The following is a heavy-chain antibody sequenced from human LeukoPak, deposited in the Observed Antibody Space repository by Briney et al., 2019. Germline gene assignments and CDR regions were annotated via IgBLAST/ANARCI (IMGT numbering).Heavy chain of an antibody. CDR3: ARDSCSGGTCYFAY. J-gene: IGHJ4*02. CDR1: GNYW. Sequence: GGSLRLSCAASGNYWMHWVRQVPGKGLVWVSHINSDGSWTSYADSVKGRFTIFRDNAKNTVNLQMNSLRAEDTAVYYCARDSCSGGTCYFAYWGQGTLVTVSS. CDR2: INSDGSWT. V-gene: IGHV3-74*01. D-gene: IGHD2-15*01.